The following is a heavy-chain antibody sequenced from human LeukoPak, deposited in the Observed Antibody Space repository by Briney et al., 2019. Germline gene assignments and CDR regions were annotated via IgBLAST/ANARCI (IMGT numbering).Heavy chain of an antibody. J-gene: IGHJ4*02. D-gene: IGHD1-14*01. CDR3: AKVTGYPDSY. CDR1: GFTFSTYA. Sequence: QSGGSLRLSCAASGFTFSTYAMSWVRQAPGKGLGWVSAISGSGRKTYYADSVKGRFTISRDDSKNTLYLQMKSLRAEDTAVYYCAKVTGYPDSYWGQGTLVTVSS. CDR2: ISGSGRKT. V-gene: IGHV3-23*01.